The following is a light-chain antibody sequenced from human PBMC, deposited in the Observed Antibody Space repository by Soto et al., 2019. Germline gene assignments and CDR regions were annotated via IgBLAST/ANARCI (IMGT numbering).Light chain of an antibody. V-gene: IGKV1-27*01. CDR1: QGISNY. CDR2: AAS. Sequence: DIQMTQSPSSLSASVGDRVTITCRASQGISNYLAWYQQRPGKVPKLLIYAASTLQSGVPSRFSGSGSGTAFTLTISSLQPEDVATYYCQKYNSAPTWTFGQGTKVELK. J-gene: IGKJ1*01. CDR3: QKYNSAPTWT.